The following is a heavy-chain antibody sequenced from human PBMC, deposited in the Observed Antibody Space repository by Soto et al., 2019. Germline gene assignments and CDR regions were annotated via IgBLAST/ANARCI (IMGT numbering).Heavy chain of an antibody. CDR2: ISGSGGST. V-gene: IGHV3-23*01. CDR1: GFTFSSYA. Sequence: GGSLRLSCAASGFTFSSYAMSWVRQAPGKGLEWVSAISGSGGSTYYADSVKGRFTISRDNSKNTLYLQMNSLRAEDTAVYYCAKDPGSYGSGDPNWFDPWGQGTLVTVSS. D-gene: IGHD3-10*01. J-gene: IGHJ5*02. CDR3: AKDPGSYGSGDPNWFDP.